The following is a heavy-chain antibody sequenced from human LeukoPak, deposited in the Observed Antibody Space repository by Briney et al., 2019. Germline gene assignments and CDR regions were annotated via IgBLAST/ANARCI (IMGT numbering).Heavy chain of an antibody. D-gene: IGHD2-15*01. CDR2: IYAGGST. J-gene: IGHJ4*02. CDR3: ARDFSGY. V-gene: IGHV3-66*02. Sequence: PGGSLRLSCAVSGATVNSNYMSWVRQAPGKGLEWVPVIYAGGSTYYRDSVRGRFTISRDISKNTLYLQMNSLRAEDTARYYCARDFSGYWGRGTLVTVSS. CDR1: GATVNSNY.